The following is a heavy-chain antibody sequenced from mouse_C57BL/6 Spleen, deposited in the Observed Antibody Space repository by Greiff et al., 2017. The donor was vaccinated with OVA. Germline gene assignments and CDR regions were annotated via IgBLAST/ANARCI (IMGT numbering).Heavy chain of an antibody. V-gene: IGHV1-64*01. D-gene: IGHD1-1*01. J-gene: IGHJ1*03. CDR3: ANPVDWDFEV. CDR2: IHPNSGCT. CDR1: GYTFTSYW. Sequence: QVQLQQPGAELVKPGASVKLSCQASGYTFTSYWMHWVKQRPGQGLEWIGMIHPNSGCTNYNEKFKSKATLTVDKSSSTASMQLSNLTSEDSAVYYGANPVDWDFEVWGTGTTVTVSS.